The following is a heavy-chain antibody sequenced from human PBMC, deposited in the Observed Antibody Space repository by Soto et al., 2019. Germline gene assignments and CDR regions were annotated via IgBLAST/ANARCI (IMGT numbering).Heavy chain of an antibody. CDR2: INHSGST. CDR3: ARIFASELVPGWYFDL. CDR1: GGSFSGYY. V-gene: IGHV4-34*01. Sequence: QVQLQQWGAGLLKPSETLSLSCAVYGGSFSGYYWSWIRQPPGKGLEWIGEINHSGSTNYNPSLKSRVTISVDTSKNQFSLKLSSVTAADTAVYYCARIFASELVPGWYFDLWGRGTLVTVSS. J-gene: IGHJ2*01. D-gene: IGHD3-3*01.